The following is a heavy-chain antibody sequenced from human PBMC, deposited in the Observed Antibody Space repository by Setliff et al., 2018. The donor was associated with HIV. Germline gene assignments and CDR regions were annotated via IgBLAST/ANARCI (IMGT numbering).Heavy chain of an antibody. D-gene: IGHD6-19*01. J-gene: IGHJ4*02. V-gene: IGHV4-39*01. CDR3: IIAYSSGWLSPMGFDS. CDR1: AGSIGSSTYY. Sequence: PSETLSLTCTVSAGSIGSSTYYWAWIRQPPGKGLEWIGTIYYSGSTYYNPSLRSRATISVDTSKNQFSLKLSSATAADTAMYYCIIAYSSGWLSPMGFDSWGQGTLVTVSS. CDR2: IYYSGST.